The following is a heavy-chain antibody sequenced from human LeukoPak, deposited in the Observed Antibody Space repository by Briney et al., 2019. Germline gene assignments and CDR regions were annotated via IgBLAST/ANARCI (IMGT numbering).Heavy chain of an antibody. Sequence: SETLSLTCTVSGGSISSYYWSWIRQPPGKGLEWIGYIYTSGSTYYNPSLKSRVIISVDTSKNQFSLKLSSVTAADTAVYYCARMYSSSSWWDYWGQGTLVTVSS. J-gene: IGHJ4*02. D-gene: IGHD6-6*01. V-gene: IGHV4-4*09. CDR2: IYTSGST. CDR1: GGSISSYY. CDR3: ARMYSSSSWWDY.